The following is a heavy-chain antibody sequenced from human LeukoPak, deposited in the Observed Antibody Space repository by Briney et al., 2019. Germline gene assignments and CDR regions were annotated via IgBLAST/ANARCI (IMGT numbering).Heavy chain of an antibody. CDR3: ARDPVPATARHFDY. Sequence: GRSLRLSCAASGFTFSSYAMHWVRQAPGKSLEWVAFISYDGFTTYYADSVKGRFTISRDNSKNTLYLQMNSLRGEDTGVYYCARDPVPATARHFDYWGQGTLVTVSS. V-gene: IGHV3-30-3*01. D-gene: IGHD1-1*01. J-gene: IGHJ4*02. CDR1: GFTFSSYA. CDR2: ISYDGFTT.